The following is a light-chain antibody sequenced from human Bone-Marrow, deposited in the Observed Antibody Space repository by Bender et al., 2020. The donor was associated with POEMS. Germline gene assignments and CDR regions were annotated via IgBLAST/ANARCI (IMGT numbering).Light chain of an antibody. CDR2: SVN. CDR1: NSNIGTNA. J-gene: IGLJ3*02. Sequence: QSVLTQPPSASGTPGQRVTISCSGSNSNIGTNAVNWYQQFPGTAPKLLIYSVNQRPSGGPDLFYAFKSVTSASLAMRGLQSADGADDCCAAWEAGLSGGVFGGGTKLTVL. V-gene: IGLV1-44*01. CDR3: AAWEAGLSGGV.